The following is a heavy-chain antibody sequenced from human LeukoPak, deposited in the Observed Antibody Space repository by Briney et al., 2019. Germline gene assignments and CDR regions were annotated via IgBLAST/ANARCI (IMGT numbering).Heavy chain of an antibody. J-gene: IGHJ5*02. CDR1: GGTFSNDA. CDR3: ARNEGITPNGFDP. CDR2: IIPIFGTR. D-gene: IGHD1-1*01. Sequence: GASVTVSCKASGGTFSNDAISWVRQAPGQGLEWMGGIIPIFGTRIYAQKFQGRVTVTADESTSTAYMELSSLRSEDTAVYYCARNEGITPNGFDPWGQGTLVTVSS. V-gene: IGHV1-69*13.